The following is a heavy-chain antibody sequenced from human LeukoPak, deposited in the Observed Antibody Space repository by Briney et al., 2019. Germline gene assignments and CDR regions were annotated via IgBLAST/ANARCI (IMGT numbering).Heavy chain of an antibody. D-gene: IGHD2-15*01. CDR2: INSSGTTI. V-gene: IGHV3-48*03. J-gene: IGHJ3*02. CDR3: ARDATTHTIGCYDDAFDI. Sequence: PGGSLRLSCAASGFSFSSYEMNWVRQAPGKGLEWVSYINSSGTTIYYADSVKGRFTISRDNAENSLYLQMNSLRAEDTAVYYCARDATTHTIGCYDDAFDIWGHGTMVTLSS. CDR1: GFSFSSYE.